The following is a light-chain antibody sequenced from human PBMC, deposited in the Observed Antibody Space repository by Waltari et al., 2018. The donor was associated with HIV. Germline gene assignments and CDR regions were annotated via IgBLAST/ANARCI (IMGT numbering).Light chain of an antibody. V-gene: IGLV3-19*01. CDR3: NSRDYSGRRYV. CDR1: NLSNYF. Sequence: SSELTQDPAVSVALVQTIRITCQRDNLSNYFASWYQRRPGQAPLLVIYGAGNRPPGIPDRFSGSSSGNTASLTITGAQAEDEADYFCNSRDYSGRRYVFGPGTRVSVL. J-gene: IGLJ1*01. CDR2: GAG.